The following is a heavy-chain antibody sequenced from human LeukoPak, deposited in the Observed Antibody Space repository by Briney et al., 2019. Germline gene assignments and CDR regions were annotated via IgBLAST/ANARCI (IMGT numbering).Heavy chain of an antibody. CDR2: INTDGSST. CDR3: ARDNSVGDNAWWFDP. V-gene: IGHV3-74*01. D-gene: IGHD1-26*01. J-gene: IGHJ5*02. CDR1: GFTFTSYS. Sequence: GGSLRLSCAASGFTFTSYSMNWVRHAPGKGLAWVSRINTDGSSTSYADSVKGRFTISRDNAKNTLYLQMNSLRAEDTAIYYCARDNSVGDNAWWFDPWGQGTLVTVSS.